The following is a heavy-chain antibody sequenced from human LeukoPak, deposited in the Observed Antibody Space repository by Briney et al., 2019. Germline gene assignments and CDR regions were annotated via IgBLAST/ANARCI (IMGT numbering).Heavy chain of an antibody. CDR2: IYHSGST. V-gene: IGHV4-4*02. Sequence: SETLSLTCAVSGGSISSSNWWSWVRQPPGKGLEWIGEIYHSGSTNYNPSLKSRVTISVDKSKNQFSLKLSSVTAADTAVYYCARAGLYDFWSGLRTYFDYWGQGTLVTVSS. CDR3: ARAGLYDFWSGLRTYFDY. CDR1: GGSISSSNW. D-gene: IGHD3-3*01. J-gene: IGHJ4*02.